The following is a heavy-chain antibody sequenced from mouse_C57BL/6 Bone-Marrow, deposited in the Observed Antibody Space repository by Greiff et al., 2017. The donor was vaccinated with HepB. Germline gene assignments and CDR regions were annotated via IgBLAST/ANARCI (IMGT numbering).Heavy chain of an antibody. J-gene: IGHJ3*01. CDR1: GYTFTDYN. CDR2: INPNNGGT. D-gene: IGHD1-1*01. Sequence: EVQLQQSGPELVKPGASVKIPCKASGYTFTDYNMDWVKQSHGKSLEWIGDINPNNGGTIYSQKFKGKATLTVDKSSSTAYMELRSLTSEDTAVYYCARWGYGSSYPWFAYWGQGTLVTVSA. V-gene: IGHV1-18*01. CDR3: ARWGYGSSYPWFAY.